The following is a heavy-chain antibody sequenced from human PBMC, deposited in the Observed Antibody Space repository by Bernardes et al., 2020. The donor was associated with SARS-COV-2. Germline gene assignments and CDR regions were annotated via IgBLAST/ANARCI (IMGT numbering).Heavy chain of an antibody. D-gene: IGHD3-22*01. CDR2: IKQDGSEK. CDR3: ATFDSSGYYYGA. CDR1: GFNFTNYW. Sequence: GGSLRLSCAASGFNFTNYWMAWVRQAPGKGLEWVANIKQDGSEKYYVDSVKGRFTISRDTSKNTLFLHMTVLSAEDTAVYYCATFDSSGYYYGAWGQGTLVIVSS. J-gene: IGHJ5*02. V-gene: IGHV3-7*01.